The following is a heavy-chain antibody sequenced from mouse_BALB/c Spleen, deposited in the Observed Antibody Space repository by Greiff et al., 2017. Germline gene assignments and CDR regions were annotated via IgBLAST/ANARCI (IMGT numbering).Heavy chain of an antibody. D-gene: IGHD2-1*01. CDR1: GFTFSSYT. CDR2: ISSGGSYT. CDR3: TRDYGNPYAMDY. V-gene: IGHV5-6-4*01. Sequence: EVQLVESGGGLVKPGGSLKLSCAASGFTFSSYTMSWVRQTPEKRLEWVATISSGGSYTYYPDSVKGRFTISRDNAKNTLYLQMSSLKSEDTAMYYCTRDYGNPYAMDYWGQGTSVTVSS. J-gene: IGHJ4*01.